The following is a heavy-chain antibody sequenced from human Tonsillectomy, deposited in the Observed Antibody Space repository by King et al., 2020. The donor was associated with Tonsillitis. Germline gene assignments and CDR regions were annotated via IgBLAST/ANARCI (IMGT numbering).Heavy chain of an antibody. CDR1: GFTFSSYA. V-gene: IGHV3-30-3*01. D-gene: IGHD3-3*01. CDR3: ARVPPYTIFGVYGMDV. Sequence: VQLVESGGGVVQPGRSLRLSCAASGFTFSSYAMHWVRQAPGKGLEWVAVISYDGSNKYYADSVKGRFTISSDNSKNTLYLQMNSLRAEDTAVYYCARVPPYTIFGVYGMDVWGQGTTVTVSS. J-gene: IGHJ6*02. CDR2: ISYDGSNK.